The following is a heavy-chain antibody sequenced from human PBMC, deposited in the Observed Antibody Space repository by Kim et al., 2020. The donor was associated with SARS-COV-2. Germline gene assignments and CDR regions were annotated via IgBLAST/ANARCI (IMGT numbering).Heavy chain of an antibody. J-gene: IGHJ2*01. CDR3: ARAGVWFGELFSWYFDL. D-gene: IGHD3-10*01. Sequence: LRSRFTISVDTSKNQFSLKLSSVTAADTAVYYCARAGVWFGELFSWYFDLWGRGTLVTVSS. V-gene: IGHV4-39*07.